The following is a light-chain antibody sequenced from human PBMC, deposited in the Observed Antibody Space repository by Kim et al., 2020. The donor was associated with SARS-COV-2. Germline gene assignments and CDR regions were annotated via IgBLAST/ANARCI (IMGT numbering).Light chain of an antibody. CDR3: AAWDDSLYGRV. Sequence: GQRVTISCSGSSSNIGSNYVYWYQQLPGTAPKLLIYRNNQRPSGVPDRFSGSKSGTSASLAISGLQSEDEADYYCAAWDDSLYGRVFGGGTQLTVL. V-gene: IGLV1-47*01. J-gene: IGLJ3*02. CDR2: RNN. CDR1: SSNIGSNY.